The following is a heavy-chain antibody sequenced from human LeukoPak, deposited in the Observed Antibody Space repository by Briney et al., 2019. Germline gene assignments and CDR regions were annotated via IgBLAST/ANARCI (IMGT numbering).Heavy chain of an antibody. CDR1: GFTFDDYA. Sequence: GGSLRLSCAASGFTFDDYAMHWVRQAPGKGLEWVSGISWNSGSMGYADSVEGRFTISRDNAKNSLYLQMNSLRAEDTALYYCAKDILTRIAVAGDWYFDLWGRGTLVTVSS. CDR2: ISWNSGSM. D-gene: IGHD6-19*01. CDR3: AKDILTRIAVAGDWYFDL. V-gene: IGHV3-9*01. J-gene: IGHJ2*01.